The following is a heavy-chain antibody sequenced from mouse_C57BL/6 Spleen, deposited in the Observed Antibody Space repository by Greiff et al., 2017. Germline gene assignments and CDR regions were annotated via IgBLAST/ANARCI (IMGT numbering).Heavy chain of an antibody. Sequence: EVKLVESGGGLVKPGGSLKLSCAASGFTFSDYGMHWVRQAPEKGLEWVAYISSGSSTIYYADTVKGRFTISRDNAKNTLFLQMTSLRSEDTAMYYCARQLRQRNAMDYWGQGTSVTVSS. J-gene: IGHJ4*01. CDR1: GFTFSDYG. D-gene: IGHD3-2*02. CDR2: ISSGSSTI. V-gene: IGHV5-17*01. CDR3: ARQLRQRNAMDY.